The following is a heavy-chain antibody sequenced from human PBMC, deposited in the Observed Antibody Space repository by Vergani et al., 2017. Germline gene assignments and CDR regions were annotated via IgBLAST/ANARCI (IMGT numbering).Heavy chain of an antibody. CDR1: GGSISSSSYY. J-gene: IGHJ3*02. CDR3: ARPSYYYDSSGFDAFDI. V-gene: IGHV4-39*01. D-gene: IGHD3-22*01. Sequence: QLQLQESGPGLVKPSETLSLTCTVSGGSISSSSYYWGWIRQPPGKGLEWIGSITYSGSTYYNTSLKSRVTISVDTSKNQFSLKLSSVTAADTAVYYCARPSYYYDSSGFDAFDIWGQGTMVTVSS. CDR2: ITYSGST.